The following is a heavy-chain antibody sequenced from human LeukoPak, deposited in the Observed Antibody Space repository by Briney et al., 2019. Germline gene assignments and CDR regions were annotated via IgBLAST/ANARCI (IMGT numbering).Heavy chain of an antibody. CDR2: ISYSGST. V-gene: IGHV4-31*03. CDR1: GGSISSGGDY. J-gene: IGHJ6*02. D-gene: IGHD1-7*01. Sequence: SETLSLTCTVSGGSISSGGDYWTWIRQHPGKGLEWIGYISYSGSTYYSPPLQSRVTISVDTSRSQFSLNLSSVTAADTAVYYCARDKELQRAYYYGLDVWGQGTTVTVSS. CDR3: ARDKELQRAYYYGLDV.